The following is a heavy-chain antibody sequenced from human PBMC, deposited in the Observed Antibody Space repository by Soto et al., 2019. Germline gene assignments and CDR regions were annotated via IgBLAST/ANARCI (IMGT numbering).Heavy chain of an antibody. CDR2: IYYSGST. Sequence: SETLSLTCTVSGGSISSYYWSWIRQPPGKGLEWIGYIYYSGSTNYNPSLKSRVTISVDTSKNQFSLKLSSVTAADTAVYYCARDRSIVGATYFAYWGQGTLVTVS. V-gene: IGHV4-59*01. D-gene: IGHD1-26*01. CDR3: ARDRSIVGATYFAY. J-gene: IGHJ4*02. CDR1: GGSISSYY.